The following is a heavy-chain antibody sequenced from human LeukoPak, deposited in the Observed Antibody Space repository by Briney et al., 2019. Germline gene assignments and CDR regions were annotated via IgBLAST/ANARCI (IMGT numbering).Heavy chain of an antibody. Sequence: PGGSLRLSCTASGFTFSGYWMNWVRHAPGKGLVWVSRINTDGSTTSYADSVRGRFTISRDNAENTVYLQMNSLGAEDTALYFCARVNTGNWYFDLWGRGTLVTVSS. D-gene: IGHD3-10*01. CDR3: ARVNTGNWYFDL. CDR1: GFTFSGYW. V-gene: IGHV3-74*01. J-gene: IGHJ2*01. CDR2: INTDGSTT.